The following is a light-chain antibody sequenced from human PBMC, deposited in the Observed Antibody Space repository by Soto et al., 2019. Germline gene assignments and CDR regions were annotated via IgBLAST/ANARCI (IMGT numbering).Light chain of an antibody. CDR2: GNT. Sequence: VVTQPPSVSGAPGQRVIMSCTGSSSNIGAGFDVHWYQQLPGSAPTLLIYGNTNRPTGVPDRFSGSKGGTSASLTITGLQADDEADYYCQSYDISLRGNVFGPGTKVTVL. V-gene: IGLV1-40*01. J-gene: IGLJ1*01. CDR1: SSNIGAGFD. CDR3: QSYDISLRGNV.